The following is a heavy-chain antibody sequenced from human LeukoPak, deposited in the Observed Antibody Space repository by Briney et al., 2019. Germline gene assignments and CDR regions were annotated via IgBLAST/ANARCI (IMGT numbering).Heavy chain of an antibody. CDR2: INPTGGST. CDR3: ARSSIVGYCSGGSCYYFDY. J-gene: IGHJ4*02. Sequence: KPGASVKVSCKASGYTFTSYYMHWVRQAPGQGLEWMGLINPTGGSTGYAQKFQGRVTITADESTSTAYMELSSLRSEDTAVYYCARSSIVGYCSGGSCYYFDYWGQGTLVTVSS. D-gene: IGHD2-15*01. CDR1: GYTFTSYY. V-gene: IGHV1-46*01.